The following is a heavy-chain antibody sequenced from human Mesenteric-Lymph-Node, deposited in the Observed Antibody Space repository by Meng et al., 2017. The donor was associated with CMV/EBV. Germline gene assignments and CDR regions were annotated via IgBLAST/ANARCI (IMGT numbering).Heavy chain of an antibody. CDR2: IYYSGST. CDR1: GGSISSSSYY. D-gene: IGHD3-22*01. V-gene: IGHV4-39*06. J-gene: IGHJ4*02. Sequence: RLQLQESGPGLVKPSETLSLTCTVSGGSISSSSYYWGWIRQPPGKGLEWIGSIYYSGSTYYNPSLKSRVTISVDTSKNQFSLKLSSVTAADTAVYYCARDGDYYDSSGYNPFDYWGQGTLVTVSS. CDR3: ARDGDYYDSSGYNPFDY.